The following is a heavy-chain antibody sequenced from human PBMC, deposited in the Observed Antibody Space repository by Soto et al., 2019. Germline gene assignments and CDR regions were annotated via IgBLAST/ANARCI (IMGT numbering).Heavy chain of an antibody. CDR2: IIPIFGTA. CDR1: GGTFSSYA. D-gene: IGHD6-6*01. Sequence: SVKVSCKASGGTFSSYAISWVRQAPGQGLEWMGGIIPIFGTANYAQKFQGRVTITADESTSTAYMELSSLRSEDTAVYYCARTIAARKDYYYYYYGMDVWGQGTTVTVSS. J-gene: IGHJ6*02. CDR3: ARTIAARKDYYYYYYGMDV. V-gene: IGHV1-69*13.